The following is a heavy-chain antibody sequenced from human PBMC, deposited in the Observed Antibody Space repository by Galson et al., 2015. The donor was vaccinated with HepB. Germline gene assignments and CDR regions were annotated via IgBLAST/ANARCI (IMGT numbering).Heavy chain of an antibody. V-gene: IGHV3-7*01. CDR1: GFTFSSYW. CDR2: IKQDGSEK. Sequence: SLRLSCAASGFTFSSYWMSWVRQAPGKGLEWVANIKQDGSEKYYVDSVKGRFTISRDNAKNSLYLQMNSLRAEDTAVYYCARDPDSSSWYVGDYYYYYGMDVWGQGTTVTVSS. J-gene: IGHJ6*02. CDR3: ARDPDSSSWYVGDYYYYYGMDV. D-gene: IGHD6-13*01.